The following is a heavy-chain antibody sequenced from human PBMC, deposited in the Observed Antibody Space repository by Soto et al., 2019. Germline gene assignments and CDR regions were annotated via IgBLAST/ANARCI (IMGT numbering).Heavy chain of an antibody. D-gene: IGHD3-16*02. CDR3: AKNMITFGGVIAPDAFEI. V-gene: IGHV3-30*18. CDR1: GFTFSSYG. J-gene: IGHJ3*02. CDR2: ISYDGSNK. Sequence: GGSLRLSCAASGFTFSSYGMHWVRQAPGKGLEWVAVISYDGSNKYYADSVKGRFTISRDNSKNTLYLQMNSLRAEDTAVYYCAKNMITFGGVIAPDAFEIWGQGTMVTVSS.